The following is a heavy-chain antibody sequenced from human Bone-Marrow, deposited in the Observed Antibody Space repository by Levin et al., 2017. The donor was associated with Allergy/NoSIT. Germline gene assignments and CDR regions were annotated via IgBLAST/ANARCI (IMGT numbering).Heavy chain of an antibody. Sequence: SETLSLTCAVSGGSISSGGYSWSWIRQPPGKGLEWIGYIYHSGSTYYNPSLKSRVTISVDRSKNQFSLKLSSVTAADTAVYYCAGSPMTDWYFDLWGRGTLVTVSS. D-gene: IGHD2-21*02. J-gene: IGHJ2*01. CDR1: GGSISSGGYS. V-gene: IGHV4-30-2*01. CDR3: AGSPMTDWYFDL. CDR2: IYHSGST.